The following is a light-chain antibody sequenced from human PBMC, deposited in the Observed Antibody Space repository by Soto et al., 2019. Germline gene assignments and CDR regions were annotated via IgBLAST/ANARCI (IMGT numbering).Light chain of an antibody. CDR1: QSVSSNF. J-gene: IGKJ1*01. Sequence: EIVLTQSPGTLSLSPGESATLSCRASQSVSSNFLAWFQQKPGQAPRLLIYGASSRATGIPDRFSGSGSVTDFTLTISRLEPEDFAVYYCQQYGISPRTFGQGTKVEIK. V-gene: IGKV3-20*01. CDR3: QQYGISPRT. CDR2: GAS.